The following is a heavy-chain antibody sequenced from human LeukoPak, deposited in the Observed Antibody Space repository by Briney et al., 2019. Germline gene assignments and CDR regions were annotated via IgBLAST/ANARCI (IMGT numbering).Heavy chain of an antibody. Sequence: SETLSLTCSVCGGSMRSYYWSWIRQPAGRGLEGIGRIYTSGSTNYNPSLKGRVTMSLDTSKNQFSPKLSSVAAAHTAVYYSARHLVAVAGVPWGQGTLVTVSS. J-gene: IGHJ5*02. D-gene: IGHD6-19*01. V-gene: IGHV4-4*07. CDR2: IYTSGST. CDR1: GGSMRSYY. CDR3: ARHLVAVAGVP.